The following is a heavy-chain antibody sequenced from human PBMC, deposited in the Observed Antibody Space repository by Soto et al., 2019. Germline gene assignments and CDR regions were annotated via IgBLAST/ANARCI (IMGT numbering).Heavy chain of an antibody. J-gene: IGHJ4*02. CDR3: VKSQNDFWRVFDY. V-gene: IGHV3-23*01. CDR2: ISGTGGST. CDR1: GFSFSNYA. D-gene: IGHD3-3*01. Sequence: EVQLLDSGGGLVQPGGSLRLSCAASGFSFSNYAMTWVRQAPGKGLEWVSAISGTGGSTYYADSVKGRFTISRHNSKNTLYLQMNSLRAEDTAVYYWVKSQNDFWRVFDYWGQGTLVTVSS.